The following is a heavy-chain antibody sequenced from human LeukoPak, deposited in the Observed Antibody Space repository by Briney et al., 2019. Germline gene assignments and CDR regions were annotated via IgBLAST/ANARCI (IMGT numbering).Heavy chain of an antibody. Sequence: GGSLRLSCAASGFTFSSYWMSWVRQAPGKGLEWVANIKQDGSEKYYVDSVKGRFTISRDNAKNSLCLQMNSLRAEDTAVYYCARDHSSSPPTDAFDIWGQGTMVTVSS. V-gene: IGHV3-7*01. D-gene: IGHD6-6*01. CDR2: IKQDGSEK. CDR3: ARDHSSSPPTDAFDI. J-gene: IGHJ3*02. CDR1: GFTFSSYW.